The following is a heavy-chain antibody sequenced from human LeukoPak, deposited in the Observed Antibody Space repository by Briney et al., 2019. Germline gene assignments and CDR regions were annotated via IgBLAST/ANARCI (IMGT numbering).Heavy chain of an antibody. CDR1: GYTFTSYY. D-gene: IGHD2-21*02. Sequence: ASVKVSCKASGYTFTSYYMHWVRQAPGQGLEWMGIINPSGGSTSYAQKFQGRVTMTRDTSTSTVYMELSSLRSEDTAVYYCARDAALTVVTAIPVYYFDYWGQGTLVTVSS. J-gene: IGHJ4*02. V-gene: IGHV1-46*01. CDR2: INPSGGST. CDR3: ARDAALTVVTAIPVYYFDY.